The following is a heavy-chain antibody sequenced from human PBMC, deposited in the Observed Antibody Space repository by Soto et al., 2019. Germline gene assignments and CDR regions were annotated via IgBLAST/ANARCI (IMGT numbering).Heavy chain of an antibody. CDR1: GVALRSFG. CDR2: ISYDGEKE. J-gene: IGHJ5*02. D-gene: IGHD3-3*01. V-gene: IGHV3-30*18. CDR3: AKAGFTVSGDGFDP. Sequence: PGGSLGLACAASGVALRSFGMNWVRQSPGKGLEWVALISYDGEKEYYADSVKGRFTISRDNSDNTLFLRMSSLTSDDSGVYFCAKAGFTVSGDGFDPWGQGTRVLVSS.